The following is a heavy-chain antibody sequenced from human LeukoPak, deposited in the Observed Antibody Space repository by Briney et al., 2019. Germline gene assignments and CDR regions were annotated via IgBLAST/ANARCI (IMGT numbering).Heavy chain of an antibody. CDR2: IYHSGST. V-gene: IGHV4-30-2*01. Sequence: SETLSLTCAVSGGSISSGGYSWSWIRQPPGKGLEWIGYIYHSGSTYYNPSLKSRVTISVDRSKNQFSLKLSSVTAADTAVYYCASSTLVPAAFDYWGQGTLVTVCS. D-gene: IGHD2-2*01. CDR3: ASSTLVPAAFDY. J-gene: IGHJ4*02. CDR1: GGSISSGGYS.